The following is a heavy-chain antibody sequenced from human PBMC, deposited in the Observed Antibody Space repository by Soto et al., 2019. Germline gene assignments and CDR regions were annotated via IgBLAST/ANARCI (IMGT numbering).Heavy chain of an antibody. CDR2: ISSSSSTI. J-gene: IGHJ4*02. Sequence: GGSLSLACAASGFTFSSYSMNWVRQAPGKGLEWVSYISSSSSTIYYADSVKGRFTISRDNAKNSLYLQMNSLRDEDTAVSYCARETLNDSSGYYPYFDYWGQGTLVTVSS. D-gene: IGHD3-22*01. V-gene: IGHV3-48*02. CDR3: ARETLNDSSGYYPYFDY. CDR1: GFTFSSYS.